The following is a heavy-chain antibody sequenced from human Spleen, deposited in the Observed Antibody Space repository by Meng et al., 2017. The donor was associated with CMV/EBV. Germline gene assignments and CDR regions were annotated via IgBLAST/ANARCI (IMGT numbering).Heavy chain of an antibody. CDR2: INHSGST. CDR3: ARAYSRLHHYYYYGMDV. J-gene: IGHJ6*02. V-gene: IGHV4-34*01. D-gene: IGHD4-11*01. Sequence: SETLSLTCAVYGGSFSGYYWSWIRQPPGKGLQWIGEINHSGSTNYNPSLKSRVTISVDTSKNQFSLKLSSVTAADTAVYYCARAYSRLHHYYYYGMDVWGQGTTVTVSS. CDR1: GGSFSGYY.